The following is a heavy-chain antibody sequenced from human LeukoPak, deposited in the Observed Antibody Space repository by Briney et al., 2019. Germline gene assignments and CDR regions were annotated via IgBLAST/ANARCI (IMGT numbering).Heavy chain of an antibody. D-gene: IGHD6-13*01. J-gene: IGHJ6*03. CDR2: ISGDGGST. V-gene: IGHV3-43*02. Sequence: GGSLRLSCAASGFTFDDYAMHWVRQAPGKGLEWVSLISGDGGSTYYADSVKGRFTISRDNSKNSLYLQMNSLRTEDTALYYCAEVANSSSWYYYYYYMDVWGKGTTVTVSS. CDR3: AEVANSSSWYYYYYYMDV. CDR1: GFTFDDYA.